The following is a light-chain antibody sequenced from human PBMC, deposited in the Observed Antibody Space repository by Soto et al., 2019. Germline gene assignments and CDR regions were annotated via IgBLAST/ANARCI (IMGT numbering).Light chain of an antibody. J-gene: IGLJ2*01. V-gene: IGLV2-23*02. CDR3: CLYGGSNNYVV. CDR1: SSDVGKYTF. CDR2: EVN. Sequence: QSALTQPASVSGAPGQSITISCTVTSSDVGKYTFVSWYGQHPGKAPKLIIFEVNKRPSGVSNRFSGSKSGNTASLTISGLQAEDEANYYCCLYGGSNNYVVFGGGTKLTVL.